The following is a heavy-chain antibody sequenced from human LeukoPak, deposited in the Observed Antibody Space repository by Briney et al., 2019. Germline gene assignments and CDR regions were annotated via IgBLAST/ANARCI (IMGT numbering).Heavy chain of an antibody. D-gene: IGHD2-15*01. Sequence: ASVKVSCKASGYTFTSYGISWVRQAPGQGLEWMGWISAYNGNTNYAQKLQGRVTITTDESTSTAYMELNSLRSEDTAVYYCARYCSGGSCYDAFDIWGQGTMVTVSS. J-gene: IGHJ3*02. CDR3: ARYCSGGSCYDAFDI. V-gene: IGHV1-18*01. CDR2: ISAYNGNT. CDR1: GYTFTSYG.